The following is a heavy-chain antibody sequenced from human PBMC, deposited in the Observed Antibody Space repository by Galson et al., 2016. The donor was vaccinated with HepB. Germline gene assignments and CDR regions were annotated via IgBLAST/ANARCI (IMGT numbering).Heavy chain of an antibody. D-gene: IGHD1-26*01. CDR3: ARGPLEQIGSTYFDH. CDR1: GDSITNPDFY. J-gene: IGHJ4*02. Sequence: SETLSLTCTVSGDSITNPDFYWAWIRQPPGKGLQWVGTVYYTGSTYYNASLMSRATISVDTSNNHFSLRLSSVTAADTAFYYCARGPLEQIGSTYFDHWGRGTLVTVSS. V-gene: IGHV4-39*07. CDR2: VYYTGST.